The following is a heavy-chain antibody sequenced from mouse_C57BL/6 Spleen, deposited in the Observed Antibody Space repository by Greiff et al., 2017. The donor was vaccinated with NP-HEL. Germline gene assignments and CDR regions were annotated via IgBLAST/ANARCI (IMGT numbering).Heavy chain of an antibody. Sequence: VQLQQSGAELVKPGASVKLSCKASGYTFTEYTIHWVKQRSGQGLEWIGWFYPGSGSIKYNEKFKDKATLTADKSSSTVYMELSRLTSEDSAVYFWARHEEWRNYAYWYFDVWGTGTTVTVSS. CDR1: GYTFTEYT. D-gene: IGHD2-1*01. CDR2: FYPGSGSI. V-gene: IGHV1-62-2*01. J-gene: IGHJ1*03. CDR3: ARHEEWRNYAYWYFDV.